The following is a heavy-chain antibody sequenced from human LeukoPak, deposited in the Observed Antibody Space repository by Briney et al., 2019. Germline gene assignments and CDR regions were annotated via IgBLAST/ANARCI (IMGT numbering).Heavy chain of an antibody. J-gene: IGHJ4*02. Sequence: SETLSLTCAVSGYSISSGYYWAWIRPPPGKGLEWIGSIYHSGSTYYNPSLKSRVTISVDTSKNQFSLKLSSVTAADTAVYYCASDYSTNYWGQGTLVTVSS. CDR2: IYHSGST. CDR3: ASDYSTNY. V-gene: IGHV4-38-2*01. CDR1: GYSISSGYY. D-gene: IGHD4-11*01.